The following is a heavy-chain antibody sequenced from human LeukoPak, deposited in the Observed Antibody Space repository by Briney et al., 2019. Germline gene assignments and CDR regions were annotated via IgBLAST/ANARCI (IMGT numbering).Heavy chain of an antibody. CDR2: INPNSGGT. J-gene: IGHJ4*02. Sequence: GASVKVSCKASGYTFTGYYIHWVRQAPGQGLEWMGWINPNSGGTNYAQKFQGRVTMTRDTSISTAYMELSRLRSDDTAVYYCARVGPGATIPSYYFDYWGQGTLVTVSS. D-gene: IGHD5-12*01. V-gene: IGHV1-2*02. CDR1: GYTFTGYY. CDR3: ARVGPGATIPSYYFDY.